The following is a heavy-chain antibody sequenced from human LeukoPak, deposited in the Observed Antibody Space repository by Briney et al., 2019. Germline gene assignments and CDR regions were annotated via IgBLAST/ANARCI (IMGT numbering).Heavy chain of an antibody. CDR1: GFTFTTYD. D-gene: IGHD6-6*01. V-gene: IGHV3-21*01. CDR3: ARDDASTARASGMDV. Sequence: GGSLRLSCAAFGFTFTTYDMNWVRQAPGKGLEWVSYISRDSAYMYLADSVKGRFTISRDNAKNSLYLQMNSLRGEDTAVYYCARDDASTARASGMDVWGKGTTVTVSS. CDR2: ISRDSAYM. J-gene: IGHJ6*04.